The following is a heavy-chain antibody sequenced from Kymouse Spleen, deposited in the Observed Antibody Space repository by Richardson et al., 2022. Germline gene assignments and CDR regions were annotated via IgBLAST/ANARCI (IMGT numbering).Heavy chain of an antibody. CDR2: ISWNSGSI. CDR1: GFTFDDYA. Sequence: EVQLVESGGGLVQPGRSLRLSCAASGFTFDDYAMHWVRQAPGKGLEWVSGISWNSGSIGYADSVKGRFTISRDNAKNSLYLQMNSLRAEDTALYYCAKD*DSSSSTTTVWTSGAKGPRSPSPQ. CDR3: AKD*DSSSSTTTVWTS. D-gene: IGHD6-6*01. V-gene: IGHV3-9*01. J-gene: IGHJ6*02.